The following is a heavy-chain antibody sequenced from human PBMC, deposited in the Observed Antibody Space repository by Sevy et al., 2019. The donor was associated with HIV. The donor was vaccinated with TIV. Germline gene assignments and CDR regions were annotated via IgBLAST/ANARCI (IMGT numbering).Heavy chain of an antibody. V-gene: IGHV4-34*01. Sequence: SETLSLTCAVHDGSFSGYYWNWIRQLPGKGLEWIGEINESGITYYNPSRKSRVTFSVDTSKKQFFLKLNSVTAVDSAVYFCARSPPVVVVPGAPSWFDPWGQGTLVTVSS. CDR3: ARSPPVVVVPGAPSWFDP. D-gene: IGHD2-2*01. J-gene: IGHJ5*02. CDR1: DGSFSGYY. CDR2: INESGIT.